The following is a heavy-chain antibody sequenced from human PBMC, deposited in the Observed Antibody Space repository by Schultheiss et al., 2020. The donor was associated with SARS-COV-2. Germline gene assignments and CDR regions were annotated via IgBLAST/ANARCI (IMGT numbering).Heavy chain of an antibody. Sequence: GGSLRLSCAASGFTFSSYSMNWVRQAPGKGLEWVSVIYSGGSTYYADSVKGRFTISRDNSKNTLYLQMNSLRAEDTAVYYCAKDRCSSTSCSYDYSNYVSGWFDPWGQGTLVTVSS. D-gene: IGHD2-2*01. CDR1: GFTFSSYS. V-gene: IGHV3-53*01. J-gene: IGHJ5*02. CDR2: IYSGGST. CDR3: AKDRCSSTSCSYDYSNYVSGWFDP.